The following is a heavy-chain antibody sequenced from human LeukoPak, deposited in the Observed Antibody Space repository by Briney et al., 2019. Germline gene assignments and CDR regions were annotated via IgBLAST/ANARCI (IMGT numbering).Heavy chain of an antibody. CDR1: GGTFSSYA. CDR2: IIPIFGTA. D-gene: IGHD1-14*01. J-gene: IGHJ6*02. CDR3: ARDGEEPYYYYGMDV. V-gene: IGHV1-69*13. Sequence: SVKVSCKASGGTFSSYAISWVRQAPGQGLEWMGGIIPIFGTANYAQKFQGRVTITADESTSTAYKELSSLRSEDTAVYYCARDGEEPYYYYGMDVWGQGTTVTVSS.